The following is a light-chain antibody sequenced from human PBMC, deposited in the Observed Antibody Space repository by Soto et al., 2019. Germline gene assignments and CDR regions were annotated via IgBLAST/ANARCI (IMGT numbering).Light chain of an antibody. Sequence: DIQMTQSPSTLSASVGDRVTITCRASQSISSWLAWYQQKPWKAPKLLIYKASSLESGVPSRFSGSGSGTEFTLTISSLQPDDFATYYCQHYNSYSEAFGQGTRWIS. J-gene: IGKJ1*01. CDR1: QSISSW. V-gene: IGKV1-5*03. CDR2: KAS. CDR3: QHYNSYSEA.